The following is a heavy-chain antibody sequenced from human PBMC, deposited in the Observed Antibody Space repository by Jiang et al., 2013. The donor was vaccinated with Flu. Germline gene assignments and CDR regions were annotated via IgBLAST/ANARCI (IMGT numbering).Heavy chain of an antibody. CDR1: GFSDQQWLL. V-gene: IGHV4-38-2*01. CDR3: ARLGGVRTMVGWIPQMIDY. D-gene: IGHD3-16*01. Sequence: SGFSDQQWLLLGLDPTAPGEGAGVHWQFYHAGSSDYTPSLNSRVTESVDTSKNQFSLKLSSVTAADTAVYYCARLGGVRTMVGWIPQMIDYWGQGILVAVSS. CDR2: YHAGSS. J-gene: IGHJ4*02.